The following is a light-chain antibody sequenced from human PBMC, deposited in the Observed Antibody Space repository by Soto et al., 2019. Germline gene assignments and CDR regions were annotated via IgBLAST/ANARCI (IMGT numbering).Light chain of an antibody. J-gene: IGKJ1*01. CDR3: QQYNDWPRT. V-gene: IGKV3-15*01. Sequence: EIVLTQSPATLSLSPGERATLSCRASQSVSSYLAWYQQKPGQAPRLLIYDASTRATGIAARFSGSGSGTDFTLTISSLQSEDFALYFCQQYNDWPRTFGQGTMVDVK. CDR2: DAS. CDR1: QSVSSY.